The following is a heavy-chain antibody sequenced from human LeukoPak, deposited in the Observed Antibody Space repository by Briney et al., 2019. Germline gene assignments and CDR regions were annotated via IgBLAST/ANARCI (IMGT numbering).Heavy chain of an antibody. D-gene: IGHD3-22*01. Sequence: ASVKVSCKVSGYTLTELSMHWVRQAPGKGLEWMGGFDPEDGKTIYAQKLQGRVTMTTDTSTSTVYMELRSLRSDDTAVYYCARGSPPRRNYDSRGYYSYYFDYWGQGTLVTVSS. CDR3: ARGSPPRRNYDSRGYYSYYFDY. CDR1: GYTLTELS. CDR2: FDPEDGKT. V-gene: IGHV1-24*01. J-gene: IGHJ4*02.